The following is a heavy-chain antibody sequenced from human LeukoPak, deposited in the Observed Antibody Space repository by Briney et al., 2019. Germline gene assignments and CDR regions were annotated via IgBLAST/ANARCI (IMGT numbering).Heavy chain of an antibody. CDR3: ARDSDRGSGWYVVYDYMDV. CDR2: INPNSGGT. Sequence: GASVKVSCKASGYTFTGYYMHWVRQAPGQGLEWMGWINPNSGGTNYAQKFQGRVTMTRDTSISTAYTELSRLRSDDTAVYYCARDSDRGSGWYVVYDYMDVWGKGTTVTVSS. CDR1: GYTFTGYY. V-gene: IGHV1-2*02. J-gene: IGHJ6*03. D-gene: IGHD6-19*01.